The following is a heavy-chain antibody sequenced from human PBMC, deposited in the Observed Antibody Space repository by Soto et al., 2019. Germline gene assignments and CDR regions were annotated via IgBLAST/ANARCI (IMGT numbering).Heavy chain of an antibody. CDR2: INHSGST. D-gene: IGHD3-3*01. CDR1: GGSFSGYY. CDR3: ARGPSRYDFWSGSVND. Sequence: SETLSLTCAVYGGSFSGYYWSWIRQPPGKGLEWIGEINHSGSTNYNPSLKSRVTISVDTSKNQFSLKLGSVTAADTAVYYCARGPSRYDFWSGSVNDWGQGTLVTVSS. J-gene: IGHJ4*02. V-gene: IGHV4-34*01.